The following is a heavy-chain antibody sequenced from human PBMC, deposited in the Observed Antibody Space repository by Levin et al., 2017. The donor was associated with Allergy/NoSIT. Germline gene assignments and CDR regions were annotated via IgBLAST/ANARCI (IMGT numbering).Heavy chain of an antibody. Sequence: GGSLRLSCAGSGFTFSSYAIHWVRQAPGKGLEWVAGISYDGSNKYYADSVKGRFTISRDNSKNTLFLRMNSLRAEDTAVYYCARPGEDTAILSYFDYWGQGTLVTVSS. CDR2: ISYDGSNK. D-gene: IGHD5-18*01. CDR3: ARPGEDTAILSYFDY. J-gene: IGHJ4*02. V-gene: IGHV3-30*04. CDR1: GFTFSSYA.